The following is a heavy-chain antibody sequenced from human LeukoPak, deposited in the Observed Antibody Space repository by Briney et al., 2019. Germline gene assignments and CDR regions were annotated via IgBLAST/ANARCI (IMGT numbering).Heavy chain of an antibody. CDR2: IYYSGST. CDR1: GGSISSYY. J-gene: IGHJ4*02. Sequence: SETLSLTCTVSGGSISSYYRSWIRQPPGKGLEWIGYIYYSGSTNYNPSLKSRVTISVDTSKNQFSLKLSSVTAADTAVYYCARRDSSSSFDYWGQGTLVTVSS. V-gene: IGHV4-59*08. D-gene: IGHD6-6*01. CDR3: ARRDSSSSFDY.